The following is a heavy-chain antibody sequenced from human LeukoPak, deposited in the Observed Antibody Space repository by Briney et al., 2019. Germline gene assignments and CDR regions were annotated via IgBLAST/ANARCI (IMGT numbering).Heavy chain of an antibody. CDR2: INHSGST. Sequence: PSETLSLTCAVYGGSFSGYYWSWIRQPPGKGLEWIGEINHSGSTNYNPSLTSRVTMSVDKSKNQISLKLTSVTAADTALYYCARSRSDGYSYYYYYMDVWGKGTTVTVSS. D-gene: IGHD2-15*01. CDR3: ARSRSDGYSYYYYYMDV. CDR1: GGSFSGYY. V-gene: IGHV4-34*01. J-gene: IGHJ6*03.